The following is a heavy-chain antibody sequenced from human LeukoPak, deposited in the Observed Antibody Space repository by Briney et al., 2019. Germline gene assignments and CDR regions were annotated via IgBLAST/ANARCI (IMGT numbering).Heavy chain of an antibody. Sequence: GGSLRLSHAACGYTLHEYDINWVRHAPGKGMEWVSGINWNGGSTGYADSVKGRFTISRDNAKNSLYLQMNSLRAEDTALYYCARDLPQIEYWGQGTLVTVSS. V-gene: IGHV3-20*03. CDR1: GYTLHEYD. CDR3: ARDLPQIEY. J-gene: IGHJ4*02. CDR2: INWNGGST. D-gene: IGHD3-22*01.